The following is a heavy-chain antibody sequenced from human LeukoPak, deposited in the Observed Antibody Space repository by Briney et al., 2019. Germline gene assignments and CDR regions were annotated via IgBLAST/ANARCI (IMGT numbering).Heavy chain of an antibody. Sequence: ASVKVSCKASGYIFISYGIMWVRQAPGQGLEWMGWITAYSRDTNYTQKVHDRVIMTADTSTSTAYLELRSLRSDDTAIYYCARVDSSGWYDEVDHWGQGTLVIVSS. J-gene: IGHJ4*02. CDR2: ITAYSRDT. D-gene: IGHD6-19*01. V-gene: IGHV1-18*01. CDR1: GYIFISYG. CDR3: ARVDSSGWYDEVDH.